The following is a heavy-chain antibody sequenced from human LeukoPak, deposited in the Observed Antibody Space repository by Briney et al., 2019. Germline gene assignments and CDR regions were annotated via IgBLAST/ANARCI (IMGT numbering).Heavy chain of an antibody. D-gene: IGHD6-6*01. CDR1: GFSFISYS. CDR2: INWNGGST. CDR3: ARPSSSSSGNNAFDI. J-gene: IGHJ3*02. Sequence: GGSLRLSCAASGFSFISYSMNWVRQAPGKGLEWVSGINWNGGSTGYADSVKGRFTISRDNAKKSLYLQMHSLRAEDTALYYCARPSSSSSGNNAFDIWGQGTMVTVSS. V-gene: IGHV3-20*04.